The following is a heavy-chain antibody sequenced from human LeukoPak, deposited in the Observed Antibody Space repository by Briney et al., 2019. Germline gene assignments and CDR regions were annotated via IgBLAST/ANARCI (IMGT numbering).Heavy chain of an antibody. Sequence: SETLSLTCAVYGGSFSGYYWSWIRQPPGKGLEWIGYIYYSGSTYYNPSLKSRVTISVDTSKNQFSLKLSSVTAADTAVYYCARGGYDFWSGCPPSLLFDYWGQGTLVTVSS. D-gene: IGHD3-3*01. CDR2: IYYSGST. CDR3: ARGGYDFWSGCPPSLLFDY. J-gene: IGHJ4*02. CDR1: GGSFSGYY. V-gene: IGHV4-30-4*08.